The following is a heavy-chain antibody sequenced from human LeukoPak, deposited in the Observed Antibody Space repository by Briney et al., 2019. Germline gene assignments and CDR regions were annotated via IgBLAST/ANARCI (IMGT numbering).Heavy chain of an antibody. Sequence: GGSLRLSCAASGFTFNSYTMHWVRQAPGKGLEWVALISLDGSYKFYADSVKGRFTISRDNSKSTLYLQMSSLRVEDSAVYYCARDSGSLPFHLWGQGTLVTVSS. CDR3: ARDSGSLPFHL. D-gene: IGHD1-26*01. V-gene: IGHV3-30-3*01. J-gene: IGHJ1*01. CDR2: ISLDGSYK. CDR1: GFTFNSYT.